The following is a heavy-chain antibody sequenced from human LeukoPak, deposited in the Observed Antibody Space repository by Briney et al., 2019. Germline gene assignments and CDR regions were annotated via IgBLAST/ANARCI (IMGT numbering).Heavy chain of an antibody. Sequence: ASVKVSCKASGGTFSSYAISWVRQAPGQGLEWMGGIIPISGTANYAQKFQGRVTITADESTSTAYMELSSLRSEDTAVYYCASDYDSSGYPLDYWGQGTLVTVSS. V-gene: IGHV1-69*01. J-gene: IGHJ4*02. CDR1: GGTFSSYA. CDR3: ASDYDSSGYPLDY. D-gene: IGHD3-22*01. CDR2: IIPISGTA.